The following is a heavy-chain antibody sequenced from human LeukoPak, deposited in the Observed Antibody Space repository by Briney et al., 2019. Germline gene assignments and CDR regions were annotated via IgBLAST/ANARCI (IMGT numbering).Heavy chain of an antibody. J-gene: IGHJ1*01. D-gene: IGHD6-13*01. CDR3: ASIAAAGLSIYEYFQH. V-gene: IGHV4-34*01. Sequence: SETLSLTCAVYGGSFSGYYWSWIRQPPGKGLEWIGEINHSGSTNYNPSLKSRVTISVDTSKNQFSLKLSSVTAADTAVYYCASIAAAGLSIYEYFQHWGQGTLVTVSS. CDR2: INHSGST. CDR1: GGSFSGYY.